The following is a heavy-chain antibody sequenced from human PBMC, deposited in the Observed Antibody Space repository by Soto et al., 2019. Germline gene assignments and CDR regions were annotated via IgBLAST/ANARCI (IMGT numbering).Heavy chain of an antibody. J-gene: IGHJ3*02. V-gene: IGHV3-21*01. D-gene: IGHD3-9*01. CDR3: GRVRAQLRYFDWPSGWVNDAFDI. Sequence: EVQLVESGGGLVKPGGSLRLSCAASGFTFSSYSMNWVRQAPGKGLEWVSSISSSSSYIYYADSEKGRFTISRDNAKNSLCLQMNGLRAEDTAVYYCGRVRAQLRYFDWPSGWVNDAFDIWGQGTMVTVSS. CDR2: ISSSSSYI. CDR1: GFTFSSYS.